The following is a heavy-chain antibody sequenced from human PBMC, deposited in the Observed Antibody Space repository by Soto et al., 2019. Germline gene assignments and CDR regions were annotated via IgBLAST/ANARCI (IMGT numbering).Heavy chain of an antibody. V-gene: IGHV4-4*02. D-gene: IGHD6-13*01. J-gene: IGHJ4*02. CDR2: IYHSGST. CDR1: GVSISSSNW. CDR3: ARAAMGGSSWPFDY. Sequence: SETLSLTCAVSGVSISSSNWWSWVRQPPGEGLEWIGEIYHSGSTNYNPSLKSRVTISVDKSKNQFSLKLSSVTAADTAVYYCARAAMGGSSWPFDYWGQGTLVTVSS.